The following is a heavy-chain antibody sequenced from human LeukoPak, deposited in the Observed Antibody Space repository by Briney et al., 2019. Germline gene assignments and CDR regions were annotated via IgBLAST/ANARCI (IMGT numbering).Heavy chain of an antibody. D-gene: IGHD2-2*01. J-gene: IGHJ6*04. CDR2: ISYDGSNK. CDR1: GFIFSSYA. Sequence: GGSLRLSCAASGFIFSSYAMHWVRQAPGKGLEWVAVISYDGSNKYYADSVKGRFTISRDNSKNTLYLQMNSLRAEDTAVYYCARDQIVVVPAAMEVYYYYYGMDVWGKGTTVTVSS. CDR3: ARDQIVVVPAAMEVYYYYYGMDV. V-gene: IGHV3-30*04.